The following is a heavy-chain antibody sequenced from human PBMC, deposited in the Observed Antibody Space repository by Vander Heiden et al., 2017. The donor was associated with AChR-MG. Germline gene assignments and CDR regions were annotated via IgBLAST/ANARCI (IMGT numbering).Heavy chain of an antibody. CDR3: ARGVASSLYWYFNL. V-gene: IGHV4-38-2*01. J-gene: IGHJ2*01. Sequence: QAQLQESGPGLVKPSEPLSLTCAVSGYPISPGYYWGWLRQPPGRGLEWIGSIHHSGSTYYNPSLTSRVTVSSDMSENRFSLKLTSVTAEDTAVYYCARGVASSLYWYFNLWGRGILVTVSS. CDR1: GYPISPGYY. CDR2: IHHSGST. D-gene: IGHD5-12*01.